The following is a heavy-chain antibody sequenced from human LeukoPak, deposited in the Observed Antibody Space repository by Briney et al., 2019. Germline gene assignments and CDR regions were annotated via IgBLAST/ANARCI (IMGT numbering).Heavy chain of an antibody. CDR2: IKQDGSEK. CDR1: GFTFSSYW. CDR3: ARVGSSDSSGYSTTSIPFDY. V-gene: IGHV3-7*01. J-gene: IGHJ4*02. D-gene: IGHD3-22*01. Sequence: LPGGSLRLSCAASGFTFSSYWMSWVRQAPGKGLEWVANIKQDGSEKYYVDSVKGRFTISRDNAKNSLYLQMNSLRAEDTAVYYCARVGSSDSSGYSTTSIPFDYWGQGTLVTVSS.